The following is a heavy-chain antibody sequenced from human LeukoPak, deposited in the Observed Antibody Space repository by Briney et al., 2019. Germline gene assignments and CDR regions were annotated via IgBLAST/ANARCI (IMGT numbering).Heavy chain of an antibody. J-gene: IGHJ4*02. D-gene: IGHD1-26*01. CDR1: GFSFSSYA. Sequence: GGSLRLSCVASGFSFSSYAMTWVRQAPGKGLEWVSSFSISGDSTYYADSVKGRFTISGDNFKNMLFLQMNSLRAEDTAVYYCAKPEGGSYYYYWGQGTLVTVSS. CDR3: AKPEGGSYYYY. V-gene: IGHV3-23*01. CDR2: FSISGDST.